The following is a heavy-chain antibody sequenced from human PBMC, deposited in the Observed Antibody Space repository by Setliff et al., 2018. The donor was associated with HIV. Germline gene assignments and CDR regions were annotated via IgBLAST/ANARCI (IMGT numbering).Heavy chain of an antibody. V-gene: IGHV5-51*01. CDR3: ARLGGICSGGSCTALAYTMDV. CDR2: INPRDSDT. D-gene: IGHD2-15*01. Sequence: PGESLKISCKTSGYDFTNYWIVWVRQMPGNGLEWMGTINPRDSDTTYSPSFQGQVTMSVDKSITTAYLQWSSLKASDTGIYYCARLGGICSGGSCTALAYTMDVWGQGTTVTSP. CDR1: GYDFTNYW. J-gene: IGHJ6*02.